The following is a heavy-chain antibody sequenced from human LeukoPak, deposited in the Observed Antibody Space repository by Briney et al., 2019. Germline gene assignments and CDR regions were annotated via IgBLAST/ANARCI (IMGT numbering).Heavy chain of an antibody. CDR2: ISYSGST. V-gene: IGHV4-59*08. J-gene: IGHJ6*03. D-gene: IGHD1-1*01. CDR1: GGSISSYY. CDR3: ARVSGTTGTTYYYYYMDV. Sequence: SETLSLTCTVSGGSISSYYWSWIRQPPGKGLEWIGYISYSGSTNYNPSLKSRVTISVDTSKNQFSLKLSSVTAADTAVYYCARVSGTTGTTYYYYYMDVWGKGTTVTVSS.